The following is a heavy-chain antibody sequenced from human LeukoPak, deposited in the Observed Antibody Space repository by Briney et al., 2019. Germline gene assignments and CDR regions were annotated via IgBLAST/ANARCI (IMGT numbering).Heavy chain of an antibody. J-gene: IGHJ6*02. Sequence: SVKVSCKASGGTFSSYAISWVRQAPGQGLGWMGGIIPIFGTANYAQKFQGRVTITADESTSTAYMELSSLRSEDTAVYYCASPGVPPYYYYYYGMDVWGQGTTVTASS. CDR3: ASPGVPPYYYYYYGMDV. D-gene: IGHD3-10*01. V-gene: IGHV1-69*01. CDR1: GGTFSSYA. CDR2: IIPIFGTA.